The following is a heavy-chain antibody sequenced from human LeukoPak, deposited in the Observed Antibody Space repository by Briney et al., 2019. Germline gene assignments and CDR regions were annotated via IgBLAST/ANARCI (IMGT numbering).Heavy chain of an antibody. CDR2: IWYDGSNK. D-gene: IGHD2-15*01. CDR1: GFTFSSYG. V-gene: IGHV3-33*06. Sequence: GGSLRLSCAASGFTFSSYGMHWVRQAPGKGLEWVAVIWYDGSNKYYADSVKGRFTISRDNSKNTLYLQMNSLRAEDTAVYYCAKGGGGGCASRLADWGQGTRVTVSS. CDR3: AKGGGGGCASRLAD. J-gene: IGHJ4*02.